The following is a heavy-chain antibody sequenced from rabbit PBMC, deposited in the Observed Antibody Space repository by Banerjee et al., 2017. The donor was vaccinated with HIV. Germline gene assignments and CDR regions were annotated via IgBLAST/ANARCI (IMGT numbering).Heavy chain of an antibody. J-gene: IGHJ6*01. Sequence: QEQLVEYGGDLVQPEGSLTLTCKASGFSFSNKAVMCWVRQAPGKGLEWIACINAVTGKAVYASWAKGRFTFSKTSSTTVTLQVTSLTAADTATYFCARDLPGTSFSTYGMDLWGPGTLVTVS. CDR3: ARDLPGTSFSTYGMDL. CDR2: INAVTGKA. D-gene: IGHD8-1*01. V-gene: IGHV1S45*01. CDR1: GFSFSNKAV.